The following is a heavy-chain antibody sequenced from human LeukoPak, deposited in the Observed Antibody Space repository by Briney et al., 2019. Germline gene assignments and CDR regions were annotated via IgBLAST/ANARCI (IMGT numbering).Heavy chain of an antibody. V-gene: IGHV4-39*01. D-gene: IGHD3-3*01. CDR1: GGSISSSSYY. CDR3: ARHGGHGQNYYYYMDV. J-gene: IGHJ6*03. Sequence: SETPSLTCTVSGGSISSSSYYWGWIRQPPGKGLEWIGSIYYSGSTYYNPSLKSRVTISVDTSKNQFSLKLSSMTAADTAVYYCARHGGHGQNYYYYMDVRGKGTTVTVSS. CDR2: IYYSGST.